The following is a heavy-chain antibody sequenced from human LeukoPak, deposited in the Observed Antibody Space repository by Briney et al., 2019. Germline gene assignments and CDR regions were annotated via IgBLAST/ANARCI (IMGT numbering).Heavy chain of an antibody. CDR2: INPNSGGT. V-gene: IGHV1-2*02. Sequence: RTSVKVSCKASGYTFTGYYMHWVRQAPGQGLEWMGWINPNSGGTNYAQKLQGRVTMTADTSTSTAYMELRSLRADDTAVYYCARDPGFGAQGGIDYWGQGTLVTVSS. CDR3: ARDPGFGAQGGIDY. D-gene: IGHD3-10*01. J-gene: IGHJ4*02. CDR1: GYTFTGYY.